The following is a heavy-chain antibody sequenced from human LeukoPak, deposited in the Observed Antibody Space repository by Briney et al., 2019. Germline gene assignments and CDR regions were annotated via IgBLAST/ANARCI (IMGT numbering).Heavy chain of an antibody. V-gene: IGHV3-30*18. D-gene: IGHD6-13*01. CDR1: GFTFSSYG. CDR2: ISYDGSNK. CDR3: AKAPIAAAVSFSDY. J-gene: IGHJ4*02. Sequence: GESLRLSCAASGFTFSSYGMHWVRQAPGKGLEWVAVISYDGSNKYYADSVKGRFTISRDNSKNTLYLQMNSLRAEDTAVYYCAKAPIAAAVSFSDYWGQGTLVTVSS.